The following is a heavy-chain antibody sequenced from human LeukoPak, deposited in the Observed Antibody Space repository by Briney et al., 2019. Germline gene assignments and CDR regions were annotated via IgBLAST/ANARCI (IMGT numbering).Heavy chain of an antibody. CDR1: GFTFSSYT. CDR3: ARDMSGDYIGWFDP. Sequence: GGSLRLSCAASGFTFSSYTMNWVRQAPGKGLEWVSSISSSSSYIYYADSVKGRFTISRDNAKNSLYLQMNSLRAEDTAVYYCARDMSGDYIGWFDPWGQGTLVTVSS. CDR2: ISSSSSYI. D-gene: IGHD4-17*01. J-gene: IGHJ5*02. V-gene: IGHV3-21*01.